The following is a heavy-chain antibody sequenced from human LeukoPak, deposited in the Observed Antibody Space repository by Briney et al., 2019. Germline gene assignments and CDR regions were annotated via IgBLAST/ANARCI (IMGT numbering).Heavy chain of an antibody. D-gene: IGHD6-13*01. CDR3: ARGSRYSSSWFYFDY. CDR1: GGSISSGGYY. J-gene: IGHJ4*02. CDR2: IYYSGST. V-gene: IGHV4-61*08. Sequence: SQTLSLTCTVSGGSISSGGYYWSWIRQPPGKGLEWIGYIYYSGSTNYNPSLKSRVTISVDTSKNQFSLKLSSVTAADAAVYYCARGSRYSSSWFYFDYWGQGTLVTVSS.